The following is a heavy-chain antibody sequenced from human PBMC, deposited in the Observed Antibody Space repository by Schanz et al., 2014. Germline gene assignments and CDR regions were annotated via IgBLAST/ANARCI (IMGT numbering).Heavy chain of an antibody. V-gene: IGHV3-74*01. CDR1: GFTFSPYW. CDR3: ARDRRNADLDY. CDR2: INGDGSNT. J-gene: IGHJ4*02. Sequence: EVQLLESGGGLVQPGGSLRLSCGSSGFTFSPYWMHWVRQAPGKGLVWVSRINGDGSNTNYADSVKGRFTISRDNAKNSLYLEMNSLRAEDTALYYCARDRRNADLDYWGQGTLVTVSS. D-gene: IGHD1-1*01.